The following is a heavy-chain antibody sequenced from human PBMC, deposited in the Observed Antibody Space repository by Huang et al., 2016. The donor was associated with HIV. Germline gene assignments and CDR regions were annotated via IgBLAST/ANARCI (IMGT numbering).Heavy chain of an antibody. CDR2: IRFDGGNK. CDR3: ATDLGGYSFDY. Sequence: QEQLVESGGGVVQPGGSLRLSCATSGFGFSHYGMHWVRQGPVKGLEWVAFIRFDGGNKHYADSAKGRFTISRDNSKKMLFLEMNSLRGDDTAFYYCATDLGGYSFDYWGQGALVSVSS. V-gene: IGHV3-30*02. J-gene: IGHJ4*02. CDR1: GFGFSHYG. D-gene: IGHD2-21*02.